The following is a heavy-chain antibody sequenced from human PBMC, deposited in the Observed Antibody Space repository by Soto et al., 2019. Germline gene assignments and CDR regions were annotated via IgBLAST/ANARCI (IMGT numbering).Heavy chain of an antibody. J-gene: IGHJ3*02. Sequence: GGSLRLSCAASGFTFSSYAMSWVRQAPGKGLEWVSAISGSGGSTYYADSVKGRFTISRDNSKNTLYPQMNSLRAEDTAVYYCATIDGDSSGWITGDDFEICGQGTMVTVSS. V-gene: IGHV3-23*01. D-gene: IGHD6-19*01. CDR2: ISGSGGST. CDR1: GFTFSSYA. CDR3: ATIDGDSSGWITGDDFEI.